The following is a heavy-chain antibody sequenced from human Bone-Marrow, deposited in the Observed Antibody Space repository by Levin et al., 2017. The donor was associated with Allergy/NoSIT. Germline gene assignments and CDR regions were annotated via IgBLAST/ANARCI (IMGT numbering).Heavy chain of an antibody. J-gene: IGHJ4*02. CDR1: GSPFTSYT. Sequence: GGSLRLSCKASGSPFTSYTINWVRQAPGQGLEWMGWIVTNTGRPTYAQGFTGRFVFSLDTSVSTAYLQISSLKAEDTAVYYCARDDSDSSGYYFGNYWGQGTLVTVSS. V-gene: IGHV7-4-1*02. CDR3: ARDDSDSSGYYFGNY. CDR2: IVTNTGRP. D-gene: IGHD3-22*01.